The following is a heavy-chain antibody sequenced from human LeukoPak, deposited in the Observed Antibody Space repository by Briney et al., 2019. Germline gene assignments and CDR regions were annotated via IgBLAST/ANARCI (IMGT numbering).Heavy chain of an antibody. J-gene: IGHJ6*03. Sequence: GESLKISCKGSGYSFTSYWIGWVRQMPGKGLEWMGIIYPGDSDTRYSPSFQGQVTISADKSISTAYLQWSSLKASDTAMYYCARQAGVVPPNYYYYYMDVWGKGTTVTVSS. V-gene: IGHV5-51*01. CDR3: ARQAGVVPPNYYYYYMDV. D-gene: IGHD2-2*01. CDR1: GYSFTSYW. CDR2: IYPGDSDT.